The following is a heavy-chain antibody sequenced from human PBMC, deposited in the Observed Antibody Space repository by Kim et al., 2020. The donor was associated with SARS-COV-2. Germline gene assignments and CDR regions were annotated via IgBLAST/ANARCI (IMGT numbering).Heavy chain of an antibody. V-gene: IGHV5-10-1*01. Sequence: GESLKISCQASGYAFTHYWISWVRQMPGKGLEWIGRIDPGGPHINYNPSLQGHVAISGDTSSSTVYLQWTSLRASDSGIYYCARHVFSSGWYNAFDIWGQGTLLTVSS. CDR2: IDPGGPHI. CDR3: ARHVFSSGWYNAFDI. J-gene: IGHJ3*02. CDR1: GYAFTHYW. D-gene: IGHD6-19*01.